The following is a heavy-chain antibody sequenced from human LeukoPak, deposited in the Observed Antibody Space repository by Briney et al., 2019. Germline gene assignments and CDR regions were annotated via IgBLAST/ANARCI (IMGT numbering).Heavy chain of an antibody. CDR1: GGTFSSYA. V-gene: IGHV1-69*04. CDR3: ARDGEMATIYFDY. D-gene: IGHD5-24*01. CDR2: IIPIVGIA. J-gene: IGHJ4*02. Sequence: ASVKVSCKASGGTFSSYALGWVRQAPGQGLEWMGTIIPIVGIANYAQKFQGRATITADKSTSTAYMELSSLRSEDTAVYYCARDGEMATIYFDYWGQGTLVTVSS.